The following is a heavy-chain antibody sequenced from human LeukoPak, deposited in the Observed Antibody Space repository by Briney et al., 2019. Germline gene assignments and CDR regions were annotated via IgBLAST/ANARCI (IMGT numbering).Heavy chain of an antibody. V-gene: IGHV4-34*01. D-gene: IGHD3-22*01. CDR2: INHSGST. CDR3: ARHLGIFYYDSSGYYELNNWFDP. J-gene: IGHJ5*02. CDR1: GGSFSGYY. Sequence: SETLSLTCAVYGGSFSGYYWSWIRQPPGKGLEWIGEINHSGSTNYNPSLKSRVTISVDTSKNQFSLKLGSVTAADTAVYYCARHLGIFYYDSSGYYELNNWFDPWGQGTLVTVSS.